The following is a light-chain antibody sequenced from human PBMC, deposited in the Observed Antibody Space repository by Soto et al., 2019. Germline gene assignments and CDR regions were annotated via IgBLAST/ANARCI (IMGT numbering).Light chain of an antibody. CDR3: HDYNSYPLT. J-gene: IGKJ4*01. V-gene: IGKV1-5*03. CDR2: KAP. Sequence: DIQMTQSPSTLSASVGDRVTITCRASQSISSWLAWYQQKPGKAPKLLIYKAPSLESGVPPWFSGSGSGTEFTLTISSLQPDEFAAYDCHDYNSYPLTFGGGTKVEIK. CDR1: QSISSW.